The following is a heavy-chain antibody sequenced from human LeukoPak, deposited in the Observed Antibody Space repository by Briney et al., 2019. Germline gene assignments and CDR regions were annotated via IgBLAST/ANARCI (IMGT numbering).Heavy chain of an antibody. D-gene: IGHD3-22*01. CDR3: ARDRGYYDSSGYYRYDY. CDR2: SNPSGGST. V-gene: IGHV1-46*01. CDR1: GYTLTSYY. J-gene: IGHJ4*02. Sequence: ASGTVSCKATGYTLTSYYMHWVRQAAGQWLELMGLSNPSGGSTSYAQKFQGRVTMTRDTSTSTVYMELSSLRSEDTAVYYCARDRGYYDSSGYYRYDYWGQGTLVTVSS.